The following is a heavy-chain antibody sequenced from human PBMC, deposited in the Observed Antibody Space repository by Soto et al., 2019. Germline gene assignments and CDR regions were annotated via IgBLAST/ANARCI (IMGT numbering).Heavy chain of an antibody. CDR1: GGSLSSNNYY. CDR2: FYYRGTT. D-gene: IGHD6-13*01. CDR3: AIYSGKDGWFDS. J-gene: IGHJ5*01. V-gene: IGHV4-39*01. Sequence: QLQLQESSPGLVKPSETLSLTCTVSGGSLSSNNYYWTWIRQPPGKGLEWVVSFYYRGTTYYNPSLKSRVTVFGDTSKNQFSLRLSSVTAADTAIYYCAIYSGKDGWFDSWGQGSLVTVSS.